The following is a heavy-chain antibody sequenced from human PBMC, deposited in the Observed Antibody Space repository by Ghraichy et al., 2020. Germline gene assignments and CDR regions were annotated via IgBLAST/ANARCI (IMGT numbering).Heavy chain of an antibody. J-gene: IGHJ6*02. CDR3: ARDRLTMVRGAYYYYYGMDV. CDR1: GGSISSGGYY. CDR2: IYFSGST. D-gene: IGHD3-10*01. Sequence: SETLSLTCTVSGGSISSGGYYWSWIRQHPGKGLEWIGYIYFSGSTYYNPSLKSRVTISVDTSKNQFSLKLSSVTAADTAVYYCARDRLTMVRGAYYYYYGMDVWGQGTTVTVSS. V-gene: IGHV4-31*03.